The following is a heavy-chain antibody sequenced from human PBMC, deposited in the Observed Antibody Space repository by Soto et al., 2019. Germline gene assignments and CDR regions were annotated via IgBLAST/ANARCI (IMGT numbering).Heavy chain of an antibody. V-gene: IGHV4-30-4*01. CDR2: IYYSGST. D-gene: IGHD6-13*01. CDR1: GGSISSGDYY. CDR3: ARWIAAAGTGFDY. J-gene: IGHJ4*02. Sequence: QVQLQESGPGLVKPSQTLSLTCTVSGGSISSGDYYWSWIRQPPGKGLEWIGYIYYSGSTYYNPYLKSRVTISVDTSKNQFSLKLSSVTAADTAVYYCARWIAAAGTGFDYWGQGTLVTVSS.